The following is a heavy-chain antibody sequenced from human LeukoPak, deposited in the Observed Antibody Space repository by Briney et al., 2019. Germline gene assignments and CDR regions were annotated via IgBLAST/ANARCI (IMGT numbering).Heavy chain of an antibody. CDR2: ISSSSNTV. V-gene: IGHV3-11*04. J-gene: IGHJ4*02. D-gene: IGHD1-26*01. CDR3: ARRAMGATSFDY. Sequence: PGGSLRLSCAASGFTFSDYYMTWVRQAPGKGLEWLSYISSSSNTVYYADSVKGRLTVSRDNANNSLYVQMTNLRAEDTAVYYCARRAMGATSFDYWGQGTLATVSS. CDR1: GFTFSDYY.